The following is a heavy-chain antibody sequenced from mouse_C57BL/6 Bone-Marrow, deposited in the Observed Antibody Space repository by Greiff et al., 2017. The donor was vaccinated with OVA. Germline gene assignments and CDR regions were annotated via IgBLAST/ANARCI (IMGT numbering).Heavy chain of an antibody. V-gene: IGHV5-16*01. D-gene: IGHD2-3*01. J-gene: IGHJ4*01. CDR1: GFTFSDYY. CDR2: INYDGSST. CDR3: ARDRGYDGYFYAMDY. Sequence: VQLKESEGGLVQPGSSMKLSCTASGFTFSDYYMAWVRQVPEKGLEWVANINYDGSSTYYLDSLKSRFIISRDNAKNILYLQMSSLKSEDTATYYCARDRGYDGYFYAMDYWGQGTSVTVSS.